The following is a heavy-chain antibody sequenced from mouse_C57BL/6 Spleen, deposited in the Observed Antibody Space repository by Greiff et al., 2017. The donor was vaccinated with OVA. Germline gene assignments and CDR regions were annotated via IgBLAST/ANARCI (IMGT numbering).Heavy chain of an antibody. CDR2: ILPGSGST. D-gene: IGHD2-4*01. CDR1: GYTFTGYW. J-gene: IGHJ4*01. CDR3: ARGIYDYDEEGYAMDY. Sequence: VQLQQSGAELMKPGASVKLSCKATGYTFTGYWIEWVKQRPGHGLEWIGEILPGSGSTNYNEKFKGKATFTADTSSNTAYMQLSSLTTEDSAIYYCARGIYDYDEEGYAMDYWGQGTSVTVSS. V-gene: IGHV1-9*01.